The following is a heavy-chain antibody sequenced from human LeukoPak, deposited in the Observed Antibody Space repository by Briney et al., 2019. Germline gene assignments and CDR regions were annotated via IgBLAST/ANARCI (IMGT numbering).Heavy chain of an antibody. CDR2: IYTSGST. Sequence: SETLSLTCTVSGGSISSYYWSWIRQPAGKGLEWIGRIYTSGSTNYNPSLKSRVTMSVDTSKNQFSLMLSSVTAADTAVYYCARDDAAGIVGATPGDYWGQGTLVTVSS. CDR3: ARDDAAGIVGATPGDY. D-gene: IGHD1-26*01. CDR1: GGSISSYY. J-gene: IGHJ4*02. V-gene: IGHV4-4*07.